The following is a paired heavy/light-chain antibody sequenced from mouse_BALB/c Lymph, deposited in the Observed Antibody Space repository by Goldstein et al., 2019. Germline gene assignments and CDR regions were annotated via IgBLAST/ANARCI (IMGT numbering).Heavy chain of an antibody. Sequence: QVHLQQSGAELMKPGASVKISCKATGYTFSSYWIEWVKQRPGHGLEWIGEILPGSDSTNYNEKFKGKATFTADTSSNTAYMQLNSLTSEDSAVYYCARSWDYGRYFDYWGQGTTLTVSS. D-gene: IGHD1-1*02. CDR3: ARSWDYGRYFDY. J-gene: IGHJ2*01. CDR1: GYTFSSYW. CDR2: ILPGSDST. V-gene: IGHV1-9*01.
Light chain of an antibody. J-gene: IGKJ1*01. CDR3: QQGNEDPPT. CDR2: RAS. CDR1: ESIESYGKSF. Sequence: DIVLTQSPASLAVSLGQRATISCRASESIESYGKSFMHWYQQKPGQPPKLLIYRASNLESGIPARFSGSGSRTDFTLTINPMEADDVAVYYCQQGNEDPPTFGGGTKLEIK. V-gene: IGKV3-5*01.